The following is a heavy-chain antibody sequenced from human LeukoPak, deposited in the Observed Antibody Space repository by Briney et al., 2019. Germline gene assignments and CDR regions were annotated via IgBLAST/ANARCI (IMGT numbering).Heavy chain of an antibody. D-gene: IGHD3-3*01. Sequence: SETLSLTCAVYGGSFSGYYWSWIRQPPGKGLEWIGGINHSGSTNYNPSLKSRVTISVDTSKNQFSLKLSSVTAADTAVYYCARIAENYDFWSGYIEPYYFDYWGQGTLVTVSS. V-gene: IGHV4-34*01. CDR3: ARIAENYDFWSGYIEPYYFDY. J-gene: IGHJ4*02. CDR2: INHSGST. CDR1: GGSFSGYY.